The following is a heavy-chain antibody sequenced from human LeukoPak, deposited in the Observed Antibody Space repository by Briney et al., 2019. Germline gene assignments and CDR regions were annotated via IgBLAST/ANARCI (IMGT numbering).Heavy chain of an antibody. CDR1: GGSISSYY. CDR2: IYYSGST. Sequence: SETLSLTCTVSGGSISSYYWSWIRQPPGKGLEWIGYIYYSGSTNYNPSLQSRVTISVDTSKNQFSLKLSSVTAADTAVYYCARVNYYDSSGYYRPNYYFDYWGQGTLVTVSS. D-gene: IGHD3-22*01. CDR3: ARVNYYDSSGYYRPNYYFDY. V-gene: IGHV4-59*01. J-gene: IGHJ4*02.